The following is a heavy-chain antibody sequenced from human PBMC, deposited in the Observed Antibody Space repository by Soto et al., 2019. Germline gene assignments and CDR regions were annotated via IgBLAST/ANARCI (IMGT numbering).Heavy chain of an antibody. CDR1: GGSISSYY. Sequence: QVQLQESGPGLVKPSETLSLTCTVSGGSISSYYWSWIRQPPGKGLEWIGYIYYSGSTNYNPSLKSRDTISVDTSKNQFSLKLSSVTAADTAVYYCARTEVSGWIFDYWGQGTLVTVSS. J-gene: IGHJ4*02. V-gene: IGHV4-59*01. CDR2: IYYSGST. CDR3: ARTEVSGWIFDY. D-gene: IGHD6-19*01.